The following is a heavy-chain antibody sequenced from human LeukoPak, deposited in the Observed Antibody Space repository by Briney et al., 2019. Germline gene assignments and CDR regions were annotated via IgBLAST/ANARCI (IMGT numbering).Heavy chain of an antibody. V-gene: IGHV3-30*18. D-gene: IGHD2-2*01. J-gene: IGHJ6*02. Sequence: GGSLRLSFAVFGLPFSSYVMHWVRQAPGKGLEWVAVISHDENNKKYADSVKGRFTISTDNFKKTLFLQMNSLTTEDTAVYNCAKNRAYQPQRRLYYSGMDVWGQGTTVTV. CDR2: ISHDENNK. CDR3: AKNRAYQPQRRLYYSGMDV. CDR1: GLPFSSYV.